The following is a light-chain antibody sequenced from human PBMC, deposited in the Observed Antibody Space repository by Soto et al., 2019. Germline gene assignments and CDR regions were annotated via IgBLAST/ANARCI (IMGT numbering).Light chain of an antibody. J-gene: IGKJ4*01. Sequence: EIVLTQSPGTLSLSPGXRATLSCRASQSLSSSYLAWYQQKLGQAPSLLIYGTSSRATGIPDRFSGSGSGTDFTLSISRLEPEDFAVYYCQQYGSSLLTFGGGTKVDIK. CDR3: QQYGSSLLT. CDR2: GTS. CDR1: QSLSSSY. V-gene: IGKV3-20*01.